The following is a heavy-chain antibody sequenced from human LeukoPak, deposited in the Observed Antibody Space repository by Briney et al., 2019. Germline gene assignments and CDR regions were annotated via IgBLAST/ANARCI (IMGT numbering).Heavy chain of an antibody. CDR3: ARGAFEYSTMLSYYYFDY. D-gene: IGHD6-6*01. CDR1: GFTFSSYG. CDR2: ISYDGSNK. Sequence: GGSLRLSCAASGFTFSSYGMHWVRQAPGKGLEWVAVISYDGSNKYYADSVKGRFTISRDNSRNTLYLQMNSLRAEDTAVYYCARGAFEYSTMLSYYYFDYWGQGTLVTVSS. J-gene: IGHJ4*02. V-gene: IGHV3-30*03.